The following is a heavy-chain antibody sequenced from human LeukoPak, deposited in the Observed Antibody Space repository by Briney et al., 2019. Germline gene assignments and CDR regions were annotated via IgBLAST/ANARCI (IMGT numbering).Heavy chain of an antibody. CDR2: ISYDGGNK. J-gene: IGHJ6*02. CDR1: GFTFSSYA. Sequence: GRSLRLSCAASGFTFSSYAMHWVRQAPGKGLEWVAVISYDGGNKYYADSVKGRFTISRDNSKNTLYLQMNSLRAEDTAVYYCARLDTMVLGAKYYYYGMDVWGQGTTVTVSS. CDR3: ARLDTMVLGAKYYYYGMDV. D-gene: IGHD3-10*01. V-gene: IGHV3-30-3*01.